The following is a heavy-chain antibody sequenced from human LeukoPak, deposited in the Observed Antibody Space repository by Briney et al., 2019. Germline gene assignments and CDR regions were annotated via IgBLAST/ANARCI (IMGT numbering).Heavy chain of an antibody. CDR1: GYRFSNYW. CDR2: IYPGDSET. J-gene: IGHJ4*02. D-gene: IGHD6-13*01. CDR3: ARGDSSSWYAY. V-gene: IGHV5-51*01. Sequence: GESPKISRKGSGYRFSNYWIAWVRQMPGRGLEWMGIIYPGDSETRYSPPFQGQVTISADKSISTAYLQWSSLKASDTAMYYCARGDSSSWYAYWGQGTLVTVSS.